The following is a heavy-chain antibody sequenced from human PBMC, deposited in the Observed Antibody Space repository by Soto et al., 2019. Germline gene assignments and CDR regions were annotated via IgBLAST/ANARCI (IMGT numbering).Heavy chain of an antibody. D-gene: IGHD3-16*01. CDR1: GYSFTNND. CDR2: MNPGSGDT. Sequence: GASVKVSFKASGYSFTNNDVSWVRHATGQGLEWMGWMNPGSGDTGYAQKFQGRVTMTRDISIATAYMELSSLRSDDTAIYYCARMETFGSLNWFDPWGQGTLVTVSS. CDR3: ARMETFGSLNWFDP. V-gene: IGHV1-8*01. J-gene: IGHJ5*02.